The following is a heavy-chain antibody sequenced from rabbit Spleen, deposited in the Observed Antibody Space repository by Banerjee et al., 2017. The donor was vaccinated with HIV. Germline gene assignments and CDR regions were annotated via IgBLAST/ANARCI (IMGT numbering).Heavy chain of an antibody. CDR1: AFDFSSYY. V-gene: IGHV1S7*01. J-gene: IGHJ4*01. D-gene: IGHD2-1*01. Sequence: QLVESGGGLVQPGGSLTLSCKASAFDFSSYYMNWVRQAPGKGLEWIGYIDPVFGSTYYANWVNGRFTISSHNAQNTLYLQLNSLTAADTATYFCVRDRANIGGDYGPYYFDLWGPGTLVTVS. CDR3: VRDRANIGGDYGPYYFDL. CDR2: IDPVFGST.